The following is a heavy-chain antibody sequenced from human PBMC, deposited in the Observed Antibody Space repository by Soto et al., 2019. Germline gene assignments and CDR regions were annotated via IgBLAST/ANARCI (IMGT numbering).Heavy chain of an antibody. V-gene: IGHV3-23*01. CDR2: ISGSGGST. J-gene: IGHJ6*02. CDR1: GFTFSSYA. D-gene: IGHD2-21*02. CDR3: ANCDRPYYYGMDV. Sequence: PGGSLRLSCAASGFTFSSYAMSWVRQAPGKGLEWVSAISGSGGSTYYADSVKGRFTISRDNSKNTLYLQMNSLRAEDTAVYYCANCDRPYYYGMDVWGQGTTVTVSS.